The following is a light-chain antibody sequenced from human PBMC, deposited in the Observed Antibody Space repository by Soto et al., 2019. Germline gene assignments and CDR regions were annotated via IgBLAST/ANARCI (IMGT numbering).Light chain of an antibody. V-gene: IGKV2-28*01. CDR3: MQALQSPRT. J-gene: IGKJ1*01. CDR1: QSLLHSNGYNY. Sequence: DIVLTQSPLSLPVTPGEPASISCRSSQSLLHSNGYNYLDWYLQNPGQSPQLLIYLGSNRSSGVPDRFSGSGSGIDLTLKISRVEAEDVGVYYCMQALQSPRTFGQGTKVEIK. CDR2: LGS.